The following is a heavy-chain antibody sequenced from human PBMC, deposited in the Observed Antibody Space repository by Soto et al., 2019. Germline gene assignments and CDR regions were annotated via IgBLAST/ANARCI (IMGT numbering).Heavy chain of an antibody. CDR3: ARERKWAPLPY. CDR2: VSAYNRNT. Sequence: QVQLVQSGTEVKKPGASVRLSCKASGYTFTNYGITWVRQTPGQGLEWMGWVSAYNRNTHYAQKFEDRVTMTTDTSTGTAYMTLRGLTYGYTAIYFGARERKWAPLPYWGQGTLVTVYS. J-gene: IGHJ4*02. V-gene: IGHV1-18*04. CDR1: GYTFTNYG. D-gene: IGHD1-26*01.